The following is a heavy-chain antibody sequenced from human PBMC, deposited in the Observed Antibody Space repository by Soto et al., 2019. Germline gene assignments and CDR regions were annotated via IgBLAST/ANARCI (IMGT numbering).Heavy chain of an antibody. CDR1: GGSFSDYY. V-gene: IGHV4-34*01. D-gene: IGHD3-22*01. J-gene: IGHJ4*02. CDR2: VNHRGST. Sequence: QVRLQQWGAGLLKPSETLSLTCAVYGGSFSDYYWSWIRQAPGKGLEWFGEVNHRGSTNYRPSLKSRVTISADTSKNQFSLKLGSVTGADTTVYYCARSISMKVVVQRDAPDKNTFAYRPQGPLVTVSS. CDR3: ARSISMKVVVQRDAPDKNTFAY.